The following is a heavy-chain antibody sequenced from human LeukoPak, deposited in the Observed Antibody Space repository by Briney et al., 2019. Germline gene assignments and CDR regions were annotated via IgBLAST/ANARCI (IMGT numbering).Heavy chain of an antibody. J-gene: IGHJ6*02. Sequence: GGSLRLSCAASGFTFSDRYMDWVRQAPGKGLEWVGHTRKKANSYTTEYAASVKGRFTISGDASKNSLYLQMNSLKTEDTAVYYCASDYGGYYYGMDVWGQGTTVTVSS. CDR1: GFTFSDRY. D-gene: IGHD3-10*01. CDR2: TRKKANSYTT. CDR3: ASDYGGYYYGMDV. V-gene: IGHV3-72*01.